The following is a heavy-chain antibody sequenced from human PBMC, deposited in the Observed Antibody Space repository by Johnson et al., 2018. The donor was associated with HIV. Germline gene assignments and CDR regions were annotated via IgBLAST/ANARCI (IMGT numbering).Heavy chain of an antibody. V-gene: IGHV3-7*01. Sequence: MQLVESGGGIVQPGRSLRLSCAASGFTVSRHYMSWVRQAPGQGLEWVANIKQDGSEKYYVDSVKGRVTISRDNATKSLYLQMNSLRAEDTAVYYCARDKGRGAFDIWGQGTMVTVSS. D-gene: IGHD3-10*01. CDR3: ARDKGRGAFDI. J-gene: IGHJ3*02. CDR1: GFTVSRHY. CDR2: IKQDGSEK.